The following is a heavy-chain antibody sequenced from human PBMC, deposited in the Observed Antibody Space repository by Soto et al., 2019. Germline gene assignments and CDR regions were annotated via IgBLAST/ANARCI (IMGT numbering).Heavy chain of an antibody. V-gene: IGHV2-26*01. Sequence: QVTLKESGPVLVKPTETLTLTCTVSGFSLSNAMVGVRWIRQSPGKALEWLAHILSSGEKSYSTSLKSRVTISKDTSRSQVVLTMTRTDPVDTATYYCARISQYAYDFDYWGQGTLVTVSS. CDR2: ILSSGEK. J-gene: IGHJ4*02. CDR1: GFSLSNAMVG. CDR3: ARISQYAYDFDY. D-gene: IGHD2-2*01.